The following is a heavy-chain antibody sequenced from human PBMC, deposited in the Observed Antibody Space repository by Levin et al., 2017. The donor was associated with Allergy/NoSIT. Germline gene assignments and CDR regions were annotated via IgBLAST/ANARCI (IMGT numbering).Heavy chain of an antibody. CDR3: AREEYYNSNLVFDY. J-gene: IGHJ4*02. Sequence: GGSLRLSCLASGFTFDDHTMHWVRQAPGKGLEWVSLISWDGTTTYYADSVQGRFTLSRDNIKNSLYLQMNSLRTEDTALYYCAREEYYNSNLVFDYWGQGTLVTVSS. CDR2: ISWDGTTT. D-gene: IGHD3-22*01. CDR1: GFTFDDHT. V-gene: IGHV3-43*01.